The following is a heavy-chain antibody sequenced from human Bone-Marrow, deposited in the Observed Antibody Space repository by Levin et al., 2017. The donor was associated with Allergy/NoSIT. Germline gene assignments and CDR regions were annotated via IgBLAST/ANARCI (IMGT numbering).Heavy chain of an antibody. Sequence: GESLKISCAASGIVFRNPWMNWVRQAPGKGLEWVGRIKTKSDGLTTDYAAPVKGRFTFSRDDSKNTLYLQMNSLKTEDTAVYYCTALYCSGGGCYFDYWGQGTLVTVSS. J-gene: IGHJ4*02. CDR2: IKTKSDGLTT. V-gene: IGHV3-15*01. CDR3: TALYCSGGGCYFDY. CDR1: GIVFRNPW. D-gene: IGHD2-15*01.